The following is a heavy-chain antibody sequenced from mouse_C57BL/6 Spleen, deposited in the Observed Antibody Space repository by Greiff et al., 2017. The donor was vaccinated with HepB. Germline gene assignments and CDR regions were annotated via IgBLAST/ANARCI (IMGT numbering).Heavy chain of an antibody. CDR1: GYAFSSSW. CDR2: IYPGDGDT. D-gene: IGHD1-1*01. CDR3: ARNYYGSSHWYFDV. Sequence: VQLQQSGPELVKPGASVKISCKASGYAFSSSWMNWVKQRPGKGLEWIGRIYPGDGDTNYNGKFKGKATLTADKSSSTAYMQRSSLTSEDSAVYFCARNYYGSSHWYFDVWGTGTTVTVSS. V-gene: IGHV1-82*01. J-gene: IGHJ1*03.